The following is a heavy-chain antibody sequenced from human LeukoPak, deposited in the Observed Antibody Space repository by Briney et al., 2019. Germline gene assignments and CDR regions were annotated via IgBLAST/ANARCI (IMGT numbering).Heavy chain of an antibody. CDR3: AAGRRLGELFFDY. CDR2: SDPEDGER. V-gene: IGHV1-24*01. Sequence: ASVKVSCKVSGKTLSDLSIHWLRQPPGKGLTWLGGSDPEDGERIYAQMFQGRVTMTEDTSIDTAYMDLSSLKYDDTAVYYCAAGRRLGELFFDYWGQGALVTVSS. J-gene: IGHJ4*02. CDR1: GKTLSDLS. D-gene: IGHD3-10*01.